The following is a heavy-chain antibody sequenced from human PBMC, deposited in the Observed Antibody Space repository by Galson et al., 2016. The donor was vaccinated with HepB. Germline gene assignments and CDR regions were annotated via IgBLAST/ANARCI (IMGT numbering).Heavy chain of an antibody. CDR1: GFTVSSKY. J-gene: IGHJ4*02. V-gene: IGHV3-53*01. Sequence: SLRLSCAASGFTVSSKYMSWVRQAPGKGLEWVSVIHTGGSTYYADSVKGRFTISRDNSKNTLYLQMNSLRAEDTAVYYCIRSLGATDYWGQGTLVTVSS. D-gene: IGHD1-26*01. CDR3: IRSLGATDY. CDR2: IHTGGST.